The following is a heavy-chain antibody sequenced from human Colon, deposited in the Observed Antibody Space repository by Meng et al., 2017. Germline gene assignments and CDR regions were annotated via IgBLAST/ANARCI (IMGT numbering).Heavy chain of an antibody. CDR3: TRNVVSDY. Sequence: QVQLVQCGGGLVKPGGSLRLSCDASGFIFTDYFFNWIRQAPGKGLEWIAYVSSHGTTIHYADSVKGRFTISRDDANNSVHLQMNSLRAEDTAVYYCTRNVVSDYWGQGTLVTVSS. CDR2: VSSHGTTI. CDR1: GFIFTDYF. J-gene: IGHJ4*02. V-gene: IGHV3-11*01. D-gene: IGHD2-21*01.